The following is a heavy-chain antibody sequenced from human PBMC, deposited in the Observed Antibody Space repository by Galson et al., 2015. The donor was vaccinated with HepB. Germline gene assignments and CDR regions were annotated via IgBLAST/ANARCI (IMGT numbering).Heavy chain of an antibody. V-gene: IGHV1-2*02. CDR3: ARVEWALGYCSSTSCYTFDY. Sequence: SVKVSCKASGYTFTGYYMHWVRQAPGQGLEWMGWINPNSGGTNYAQKSQGRVTMTRDTSISTAYMELSRLRSDDTAVYYCARVEWALGYCSSTSCYTFDYWGQGTLVTVSS. CDR1: GYTFTGYY. J-gene: IGHJ4*02. D-gene: IGHD2-2*02. CDR2: INPNSGGT.